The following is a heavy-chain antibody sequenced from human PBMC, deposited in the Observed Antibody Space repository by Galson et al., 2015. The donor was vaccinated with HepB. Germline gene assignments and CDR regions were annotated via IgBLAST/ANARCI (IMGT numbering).Heavy chain of an antibody. Sequence: SLRLSCAASGFTFSSYAMHWVRQAPGKGLEWVAVISYDGSNKYYADSVKGRFTISRDNSKNTLYLQMSSLRAEDTAVYYCARDGGYSYGYATFDPWGQGTLVTVSS. D-gene: IGHD5-18*01. CDR2: ISYDGSNK. J-gene: IGHJ5*02. CDR3: ARDGGYSYGYATFDP. CDR1: GFTFSSYA. V-gene: IGHV3-30*04.